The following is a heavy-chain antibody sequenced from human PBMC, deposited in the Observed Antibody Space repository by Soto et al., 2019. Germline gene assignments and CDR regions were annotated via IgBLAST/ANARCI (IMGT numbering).Heavy chain of an antibody. CDR3: ARYYYDTSGYYYDY. J-gene: IGHJ4*02. CDR1: GGSISTSNW. D-gene: IGHD3-22*01. CDR2: IYYNGTT. Sequence: PSETLSLTCAVSGGSISTSNWWSWIRQPPGKGLEWIGYIYYNGTTNYNPSLKSRVTMSVGTSKNQFSLKLSSVTAADTAVYYCARYYYDTSGYYYDYWGQGSLVTVSS. V-gene: IGHV4-59*13.